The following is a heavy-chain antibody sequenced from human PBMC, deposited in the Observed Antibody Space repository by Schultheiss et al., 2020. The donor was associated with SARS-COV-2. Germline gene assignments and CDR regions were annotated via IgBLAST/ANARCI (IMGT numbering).Heavy chain of an antibody. CDR2: ISGSGDST. CDR1: GFTFDDYA. J-gene: IGHJ6*02. V-gene: IGHV3-23*01. CDR3: ASYSSSWYYYYYGMDV. D-gene: IGHD6-13*01. Sequence: GESLKISCAASGFTFDDYAMHWVRQAPGKGLEWVSGISGSGDSTFYADSVKGRFTISRDDSKNTLYLQMNSLRAEDTAVYYCASYSSSWYYYYYGMDVWGQGTTVTLSS.